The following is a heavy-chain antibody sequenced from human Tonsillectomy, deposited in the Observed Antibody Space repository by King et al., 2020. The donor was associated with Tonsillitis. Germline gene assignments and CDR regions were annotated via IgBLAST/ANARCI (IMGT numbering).Heavy chain of an antibody. Sequence: VQLVESGAEVKKPGASVKVSCKASGYTFTSYGISWVRQAPGQGLEWMGWISAYNGNTNYAQKLQGRVTMTTDTSTSTAYMERRSLRSDDTAVYYCASWRGHDYGDFDAFDYWGQGTLVTVSS. V-gene: IGHV1-18*04. J-gene: IGHJ4*02. CDR3: ASWRGHDYGDFDAFDY. D-gene: IGHD4-17*01. CDR2: ISAYNGNT. CDR1: GYTFTSYG.